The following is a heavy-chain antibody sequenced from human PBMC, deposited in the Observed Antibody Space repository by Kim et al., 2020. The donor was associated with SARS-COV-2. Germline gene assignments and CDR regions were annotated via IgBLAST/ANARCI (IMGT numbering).Heavy chain of an antibody. D-gene: IGHD6-19*01. CDR2: ITSRGNYI. Sequence: GGYLRLSCAASGFTFGSYCMNWVRQVPGKGLEWVSFITSRGNYINYAASVKGRFTVSRDNAQNSLYLQMNSLRADDTAVYFCAKDTLPLLVLQWDSFG. V-gene: IGHV3-21*01. J-gene: IGHJ5*01. CDR3: AKDTLPLLVLQWDS. CDR1: GFTFGSYC.